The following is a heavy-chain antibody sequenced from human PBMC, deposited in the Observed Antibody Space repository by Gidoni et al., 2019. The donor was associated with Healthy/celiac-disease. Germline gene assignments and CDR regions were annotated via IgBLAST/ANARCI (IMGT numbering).Heavy chain of an antibody. CDR2: IYYSGST. CDR1: GGSISSYY. D-gene: IGHD4-17*01. V-gene: IGHV4-59*01. CDR3: ARAPYGDYYFDY. J-gene: IGHJ4*02. Sequence: QVQLQESGPGLLKPSETLSLTCPASGGSISSYYWSWIRQPPGKGLEWIGYIYYSGSTNYNPSLKSRVTISVDTSKNQFSLKLSSVTAADTAVYYCARAPYGDYYFDYWGQGTLVTVSS.